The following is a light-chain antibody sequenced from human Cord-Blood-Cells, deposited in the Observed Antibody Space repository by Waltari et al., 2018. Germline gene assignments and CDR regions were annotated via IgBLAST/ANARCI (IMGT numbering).Light chain of an antibody. CDR2: DAS. V-gene: IGKV3-11*01. CDR3: QQRSNWYT. CDR1: QSVSSY. Sequence: EIVLTQSPATPSLSPGERATLSCRASQSVSSYLAWYQQKPGQAPRLLIYDASNRATGIPARFSGSGSETDFTLTISSLEPEDFAVYYCQQRSNWYTFGQGTKVEIK. J-gene: IGKJ2*01.